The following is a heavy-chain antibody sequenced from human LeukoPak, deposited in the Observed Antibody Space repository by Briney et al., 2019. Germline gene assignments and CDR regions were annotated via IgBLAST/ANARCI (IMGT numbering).Heavy chain of an antibody. CDR1: GYSFISYW. V-gene: IGHV5-51*01. D-gene: IGHD3-9*01. CDR2: IYPGDSDT. CDR3: ARHIGDILTGYFNAYYFYGLDV. J-gene: IGHJ6*02. Sequence: GESLKISCKGSGYSFISYWIGWVRQMPGKGLEWMGIIYPGDSDTRYSPSFQGQVTISADKSISTAYLQWSSLKASDTAMYYCARHIGDILTGYFNAYYFYGLDVWGQGTTVTVSS.